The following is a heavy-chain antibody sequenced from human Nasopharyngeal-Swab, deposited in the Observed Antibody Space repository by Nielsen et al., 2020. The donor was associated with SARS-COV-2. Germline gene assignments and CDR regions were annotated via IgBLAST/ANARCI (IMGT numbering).Heavy chain of an antibody. Sequence: EGSLRLSSAASGFTFSDYTMNWVRQAPGQGLEWVSSISSSGSYMYYTDSVKGRFTMSRDNAKNSLYLQMNSLRAEDTAVYYCASDSRYWGQGTLVTVSS. CDR1: GFTFSDYT. J-gene: IGHJ4*02. CDR3: ASDSRY. CDR2: ISSSGSYM. V-gene: IGHV3-21*01. D-gene: IGHD2-2*01.